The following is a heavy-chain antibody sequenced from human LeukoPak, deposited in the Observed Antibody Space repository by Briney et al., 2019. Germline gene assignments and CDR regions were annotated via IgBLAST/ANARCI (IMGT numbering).Heavy chain of an antibody. CDR2: IDSDGSGA. V-gene: IGHV3-74*01. CDR1: GFTFSSYW. CDR3: ARIGPSGSGSYFFLDP. J-gene: IGHJ5*02. D-gene: IGHD3-10*01. Sequence: GGSLRLSCAACGFTFSSYWMHWVRQAPGMGLVWVTRIDSDGSGASYADSVKGRFTISRDNAKNTLYLRMNSLRAEDTAVYYCARIGPSGSGSYFFLDPWGQGTLVTVSS.